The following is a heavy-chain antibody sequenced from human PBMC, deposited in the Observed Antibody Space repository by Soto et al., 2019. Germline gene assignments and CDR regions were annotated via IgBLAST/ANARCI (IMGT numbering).Heavy chain of an antibody. CDR1: GFTFSSYS. Sequence: EVQLVESGGGLVKPGGSLRLSCAASGFTFSSYSMNWVRQAPGKGLEWVSSISSSSSYIYYADSVKGRFTISRDNAKNSLYLQMNSLRAEDTGVYYCARERGSYVDTAMVTDYWGQGTLVTVSS. J-gene: IGHJ4*02. CDR2: ISSSSSYI. D-gene: IGHD5-18*01. CDR3: ARERGSYVDTAMVTDY. V-gene: IGHV3-21*01.